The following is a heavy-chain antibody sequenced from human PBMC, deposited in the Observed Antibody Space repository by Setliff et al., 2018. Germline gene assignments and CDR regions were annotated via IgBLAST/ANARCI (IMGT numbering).Heavy chain of an antibody. J-gene: IGHJ6*03. V-gene: IGHV1-69*13. CDR1: GGTFSSYV. D-gene: IGHD2-15*01. Sequence: GASVKVSCKASGGTFSSYVISWVREAPGQGLEWMGGIIPMFGTNYAQKFQGRVTITADESTSTAYMELSSLGSEDTAVYYCVRGYCSGGSCYSGYYYYMDVWGKGTTVTVSS. CDR3: VRGYCSGGSCYSGYYYYMDV. CDR2: IIPMFGT.